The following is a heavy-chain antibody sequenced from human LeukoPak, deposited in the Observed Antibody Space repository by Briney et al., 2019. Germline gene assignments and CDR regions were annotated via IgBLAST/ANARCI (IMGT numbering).Heavy chain of an antibody. CDR1: GRSLSSYY. CDR2: IYTSGSP. D-gene: IGHD5-18*01. V-gene: IGHV4-4*07. Sequence: PSETLSLTCTLSGRSLSSYYWSWIRQPAGEGLEWIGRIYTSGSPNYNPSLKSRVTMSLDTSKSQFSLKLSSVTGADTAVYYCAREQRDTAMSRGLDYWGQGTLVTVSS. J-gene: IGHJ4*02. CDR3: AREQRDTAMSRGLDY.